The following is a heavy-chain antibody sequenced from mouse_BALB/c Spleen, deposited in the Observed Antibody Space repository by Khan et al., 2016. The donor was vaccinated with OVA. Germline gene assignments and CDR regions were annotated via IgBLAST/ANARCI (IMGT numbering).Heavy chain of an antibody. CDR2: IRYDGDS. D-gene: IGHD3-1*01. V-gene: IGHV3-6*02. J-gene: IGHJ3*01. CDR1: GYSITSGYF. Sequence: EVQLQESGPGLVKPSQSLSLTCSVTGYSITSGYFWNWIRQFPGNKLEWMGYIRYDGDSNYNPSLKNRISITRDTSKTRFFLNLNSLIPEDTATYYCARGGSSGPAWFTYWDQGTLVTVSA. CDR3: ARGGSSGPAWFTY.